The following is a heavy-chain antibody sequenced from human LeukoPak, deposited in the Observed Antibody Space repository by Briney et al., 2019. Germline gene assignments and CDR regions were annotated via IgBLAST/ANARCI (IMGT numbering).Heavy chain of an antibody. Sequence: SETLSLTCAVSGYSISCGYYWGWIRQPPGKGLEWIGSIYHSGSTYYNPSLKSRVTISVDTSKNQFSLKLSSVTAADTAVCYCARVNTSIVVVVAAMGYFDYWGQGTLVTVSS. CDR3: ARVNTSIVVVVAAMGYFDY. D-gene: IGHD2-15*01. J-gene: IGHJ4*02. CDR2: IYHSGST. CDR1: GYSISCGYY. V-gene: IGHV4-38-2*01.